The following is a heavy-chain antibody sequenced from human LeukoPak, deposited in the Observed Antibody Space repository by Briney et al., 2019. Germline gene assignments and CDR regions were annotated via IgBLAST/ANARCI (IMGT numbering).Heavy chain of an antibody. CDR2: ISSRNSYI. D-gene: IGHD1-1*01. Sequence: GGSLRLSCVASGFIFGHFTMNWLRLSPGRGLEWVSSISSRNSYIHYADSVRGRFSISRDNANSSLYLQMNRLSPEASAFYFCARKQLGSTFDIWGQGAMVTVSS. V-gene: IGHV3-21*06. CDR3: ARKQLGSTFDI. J-gene: IGHJ3*02. CDR1: GFIFGHFT.